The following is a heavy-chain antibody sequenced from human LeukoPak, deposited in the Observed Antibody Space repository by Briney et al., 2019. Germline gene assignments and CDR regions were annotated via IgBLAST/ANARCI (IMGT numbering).Heavy chain of an antibody. J-gene: IGHJ4*02. CDR1: GFTFSSYA. D-gene: IGHD5-12*01. CDR2: ISYDGSNK. V-gene: IGHV3-30*04. Sequence: GRSLRLSCAASGFTFSSYAMHWVRQAPGKGLEWVAVISYDGSNKYYADSVKGRFTISRDNSKNTLYLQMNSLRAEDTAVYYCASGPGKYRLRYLGQGTLVTVSS. CDR3: ASGPGKYRLRY.